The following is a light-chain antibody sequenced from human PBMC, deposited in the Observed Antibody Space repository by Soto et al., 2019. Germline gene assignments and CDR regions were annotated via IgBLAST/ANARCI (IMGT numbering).Light chain of an antibody. V-gene: IGKV3-15*01. Sequence: EIVMTQSPATLSLSPGDRATLSCRASQNVKTNLAWCQHKPGQAPRLLIFGASTRAPGIPARFSGSGSGTEFTLSISSLQSEDFAVYYCQQYNNWPPQYTFGQGTKLEIK. CDR1: QNVKTN. CDR3: QQYNNWPPQYT. J-gene: IGKJ2*01. CDR2: GAS.